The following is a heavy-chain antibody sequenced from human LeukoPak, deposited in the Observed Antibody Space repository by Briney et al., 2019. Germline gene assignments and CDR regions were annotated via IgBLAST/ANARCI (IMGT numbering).Heavy chain of an antibody. CDR2: IYYSGST. V-gene: IGHV4-59*01. CDR1: GGSISSYY. CDR3: ASSPFMFGELSPLSYYGMDV. Sequence: PETLSLTCTVSGGSISSYYWSWIRQPPGKGLEWIGYIYYSGSTNYNPSLKSRVTISVDTSKNQFSLKLSSVTAADTAVYYCASSPFMFGELSPLSYYGMDVWGQGTTVTVSS. J-gene: IGHJ6*02. D-gene: IGHD3-10*02.